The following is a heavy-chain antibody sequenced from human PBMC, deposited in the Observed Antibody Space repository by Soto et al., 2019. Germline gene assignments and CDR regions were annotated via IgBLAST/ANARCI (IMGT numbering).Heavy chain of an antibody. D-gene: IGHD6-6*01. CDR2: IYYSGST. V-gene: IGHV4-39*01. CDR3: ARRYSSSSVTRLGYGMDV. Sequence: SETLSLTCTVSGGSISSSSYYWCWIRHPPGKGLEWIGSIYYSGSTYYNPSLKSRVTISVDTSKNQFSLKLSSVTAADTAVYYCARRYSSSSVTRLGYGMDVWGQGTTVTVSS. CDR1: GGSISSSSYY. J-gene: IGHJ6*02.